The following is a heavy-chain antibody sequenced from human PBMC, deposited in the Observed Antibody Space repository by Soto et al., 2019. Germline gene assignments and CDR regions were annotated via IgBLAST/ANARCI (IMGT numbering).Heavy chain of an antibody. CDR3: ARGEDIVVVVADPGWFDP. CDR2: ISAYNGNT. CDR1: GYTFTSYG. D-gene: IGHD2-15*01. J-gene: IGHJ5*02. Sequence: ASVKVSCKASGYTFTSYGISWVRQAPGQGLEWMGWISAYNGNTNYAQKLQGRVTMTTDTSTSTAYMELRSLRSDDTAMYYCARGEDIVVVVADPGWFDPWGQGPLVTVSS. V-gene: IGHV1-18*01.